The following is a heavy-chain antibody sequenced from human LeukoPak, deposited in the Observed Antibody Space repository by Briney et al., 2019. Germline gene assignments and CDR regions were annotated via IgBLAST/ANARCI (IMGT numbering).Heavy chain of an antibody. Sequence: GGSLRLSCAASGXTFSNYAMSWARQAPGKGLEWVSAISGSGGSTYYADSVKGRFTISRDNSKNTLYLQMNRLRAEDTAVYYCTKGTIWLPFDYWGQGTLVTVSS. CDR3: TKGTIWLPFDY. J-gene: IGHJ4*02. CDR2: ISGSGGST. CDR1: GXTFSNYA. D-gene: IGHD5-18*01. V-gene: IGHV3-23*01.